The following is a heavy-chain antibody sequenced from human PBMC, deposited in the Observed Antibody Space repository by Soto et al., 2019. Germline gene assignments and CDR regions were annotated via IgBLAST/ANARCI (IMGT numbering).Heavy chain of an antibody. Sequence: QVQLVDSGGAVVQPGRSLRLSCAASGFTFNLYGMHWVRQAPGKGPEWVAYSSSDGTTEHYADSVKGRFTVSRDNSKNTLYLQMSSLRAEDTAIYYCARGPSHGAFDYWDQGTLVTVSS. CDR2: SSSDGTTE. D-gene: IGHD3-16*01. J-gene: IGHJ4*02. V-gene: IGHV3-30*03. CDR1: GFTFNLYG. CDR3: ARGPSHGAFDY.